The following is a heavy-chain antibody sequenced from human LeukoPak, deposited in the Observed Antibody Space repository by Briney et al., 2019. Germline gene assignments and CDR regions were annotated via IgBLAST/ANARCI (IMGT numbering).Heavy chain of an antibody. J-gene: IGHJ4*02. CDR3: ARGGDLKGELDY. D-gene: IGHD3-16*01. Sequence: SVKVSCKASGGTFSSYTISWVRQAPGQGPEWMGRIIPILGIANYAQKFQGRVTITADKSTSTAYMELSSLRSEDTAVYYCARGGDLKGELDYWGQGTLVTVSS. CDR2: IIPILGIA. V-gene: IGHV1-69*02. CDR1: GGTFSSYT.